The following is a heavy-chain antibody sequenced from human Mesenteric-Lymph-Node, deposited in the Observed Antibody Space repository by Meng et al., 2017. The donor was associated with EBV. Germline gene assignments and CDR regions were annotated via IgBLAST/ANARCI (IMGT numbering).Heavy chain of an antibody. V-gene: IGHV4-34*01. CDR2: INHSGST. J-gene: IGHJ4*02. CDR3: AGVFPDLDY. Sequence: QVQLQQWGAGLLKPSETLSLTCAVYGGSFSCYYWSWIRQPPGKGLEWIGEINHSGSTNYNPSLKSRVTISVDTSKNQFSLKLSSVTAADTAVYYCAGVFPDLDYWGQGTLVTVSS. CDR1: GGSFSCYY.